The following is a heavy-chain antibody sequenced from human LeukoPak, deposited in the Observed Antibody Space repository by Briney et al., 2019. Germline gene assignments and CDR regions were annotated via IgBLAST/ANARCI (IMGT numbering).Heavy chain of an antibody. J-gene: IGHJ6*03. CDR3: ARNNPGYDFWSGYPYYYYMDV. CDR1: GGSISSSSYY. D-gene: IGHD3-3*01. Sequence: SSETLSLTCTVSGGSISSSSYYWGWIRQPPGKGLEWIGSIYYSGSTYYNPSLKSRVTISVDTSKNQFSLKLSSVTAADTAVYYCARNNPGYDFWSGYPYYYYMDVWGKGTTVTVSS. V-gene: IGHV4-39*01. CDR2: IYYSGST.